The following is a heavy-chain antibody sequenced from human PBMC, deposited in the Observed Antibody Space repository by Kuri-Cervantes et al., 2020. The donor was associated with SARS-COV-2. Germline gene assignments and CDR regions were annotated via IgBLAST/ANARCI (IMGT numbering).Heavy chain of an antibody. D-gene: IGHD5-12*01. Sequence: ESLKISCTVSGGSISSSSYYWGWIRQPPGKGLEWIGSIYHSGSTYYNPSLKSRVTISVDRSKNQFSLKLSSVTAADTAVYYCVGHKTDYTGYDYNYWGQGTLVTVSS. CDR3: VGHKTDYTGYDYNY. J-gene: IGHJ4*02. CDR2: IYHSGST. CDR1: GGSISSSSYY. V-gene: IGHV4-39*07.